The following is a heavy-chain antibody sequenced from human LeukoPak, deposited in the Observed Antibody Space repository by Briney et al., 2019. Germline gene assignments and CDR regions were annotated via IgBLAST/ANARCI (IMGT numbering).Heavy chain of an antibody. CDR3: ARLVGAATDPFDY. Sequence: PSETLSLTCTVSGGSISSYYWNWIRQPPGKGLEWIGYIYYSGSTNYNPSLKSRVTISLDTSKTQFSLKLSSVTASDTAVYYCARLVGAATDPFDYWGQGTLVTVSS. CDR2: IYYSGST. V-gene: IGHV4-59*08. J-gene: IGHJ4*02. CDR1: GGSISSYY. D-gene: IGHD2-15*01.